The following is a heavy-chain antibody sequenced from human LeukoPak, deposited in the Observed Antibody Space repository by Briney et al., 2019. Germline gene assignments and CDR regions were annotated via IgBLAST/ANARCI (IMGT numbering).Heavy chain of an antibody. CDR1: GGTFSNYT. CDR3: ARVGGYDYMDV. V-gene: IGHV1-69*05. J-gene: IGHJ6*03. D-gene: IGHD2-2*01. CDR2: IIPIFGTA. Sequence: SVKVSCKASGGTFSNYTISWVRQAPGQGLEWMGGIIPIFGTANYAQKFQGRVTMTRDMSTSTVYMELSSLRSEDTAVYYCARVGGYDYMDVWGKGTTVTVSS.